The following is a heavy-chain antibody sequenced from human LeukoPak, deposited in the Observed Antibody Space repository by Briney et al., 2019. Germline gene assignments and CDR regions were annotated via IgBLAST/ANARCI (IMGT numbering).Heavy chain of an antibody. D-gene: IGHD6-19*01. CDR2: IRHDGSEE. V-gene: IGHV3-30*02. CDR1: GFTFRTYV. J-gene: IGHJ4*02. Sequence: PGGSLRLSCTASGFTFRTYVMHWVRQAPGKGLEWVAFIRHDGSEEYYADSVRGRFTVSRDNSKNTLYLQMSSLRAEDTAVYYCAKDGSFWCIDYWGQGTLVTVSS. CDR3: AKDGSFWCIDY.